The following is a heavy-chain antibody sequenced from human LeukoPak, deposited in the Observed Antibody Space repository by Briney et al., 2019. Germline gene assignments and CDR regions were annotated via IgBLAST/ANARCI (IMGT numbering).Heavy chain of an antibody. CDR1: GGTFNSYT. CDR3: ARGTSIRGDDYHGMDV. Sequence: SEKVSCTASGGTFNSYTFNWVRQAPGKRTEWMGRIIPILNTTNYAQKLQDRVTIIADRSTSTTYMKLRGLRSEDTAVYYCARGTSIRGDDYHGMDVWGQGTTITVSS. CDR2: IIPILNTT. D-gene: IGHD3-10*01. J-gene: IGHJ6*02. V-gene: IGHV1-69*08.